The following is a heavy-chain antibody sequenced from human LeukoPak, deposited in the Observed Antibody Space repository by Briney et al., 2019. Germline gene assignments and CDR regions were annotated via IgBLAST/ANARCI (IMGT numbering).Heavy chain of an antibody. D-gene: IGHD3-22*01. V-gene: IGHV1-69*05. CDR3: ASSQLHYYDSSGYPVN. Sequence: SVKVSCKASGGTFSSYAISWVRQAPGQGLDWMGGIIPIFGTANYAQKFQGRVTITTDESTSTAYMELSSLRSEDTAVYYCASSQLHYYDSSGYPVNWGQGTLVTVSS. J-gene: IGHJ4*02. CDR2: IIPIFGTA. CDR1: GGTFSSYA.